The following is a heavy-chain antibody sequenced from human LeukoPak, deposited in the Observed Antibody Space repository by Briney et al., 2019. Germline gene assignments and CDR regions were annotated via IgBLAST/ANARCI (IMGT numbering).Heavy chain of an antibody. V-gene: IGHV3-23*01. J-gene: IGHJ4*02. CDR1: GFTFSSYA. CDR2: ISGSGGST. D-gene: IGHD6-19*01. Sequence: PGGSLRLSCAASGFTFSSYAMSWVRQAPGKGLEWVSAISGSGGSTYYADSVKGRFTISRDNAKNSLYLQMNSLRAEDTAVYYCAREVAVAGNEFDYWGQGTLVTASS. CDR3: AREVAVAGNEFDY.